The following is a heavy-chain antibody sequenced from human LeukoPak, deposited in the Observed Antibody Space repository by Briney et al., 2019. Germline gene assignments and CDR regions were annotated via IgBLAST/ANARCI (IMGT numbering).Heavy chain of an antibody. V-gene: IGHV3-30*02. J-gene: IGHJ4*02. Sequence: GGSLRLSCAASGFTFNSYAIHWVRQAPGKGLEWVAFIRYDGSNKYYADSVKGRFTISRDNSKNTLYLQMNSLRAEDTAVYYCANYDSSGYRPLDYWGQGTLVTVSS. CDR1: GFTFNSYA. CDR3: ANYDSSGYRPLDY. D-gene: IGHD3-22*01. CDR2: IRYDGSNK.